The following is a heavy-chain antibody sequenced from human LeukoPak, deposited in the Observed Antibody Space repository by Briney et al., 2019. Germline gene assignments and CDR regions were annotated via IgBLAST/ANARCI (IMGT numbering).Heavy chain of an antibody. CDR1: GGSISSSSYY. J-gene: IGHJ5*02. Sequence: SETLSLTCTVSGGSISSSSYYWGWIRQPPGKGLEWIGSIYYSGSTYYNPSLKSRVTISVDTSKNQFSLKLSSVTAAGTAVYYCARTTRFEDIAWFDPWGQGTLVTVSS. CDR2: IYYSGST. V-gene: IGHV4-39*01. D-gene: IGHD3-16*01. CDR3: ARTTRFEDIAWFDP.